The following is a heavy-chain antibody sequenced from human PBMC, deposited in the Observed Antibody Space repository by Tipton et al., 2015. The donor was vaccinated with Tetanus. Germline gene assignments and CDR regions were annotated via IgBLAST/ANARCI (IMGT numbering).Heavy chain of an antibody. V-gene: IGHV3-48*02. CDR3: ARDFRQGGGSCYFHCDYYYGMDV. CDR2: ISSSSSTI. Sequence: GSLRLSCAASGFTFSSYSMNWVRQAPGKGLEWVSYISSSSSTIYYADSVKGRFTISRDNAKNSLYLQMNSLRDEDTAVYYCARDFRQGGGSCYFHCDYYYGMDVWGQGTTVTVSS. J-gene: IGHJ6*02. CDR1: GFTFSSYS. D-gene: IGHD2-15*01.